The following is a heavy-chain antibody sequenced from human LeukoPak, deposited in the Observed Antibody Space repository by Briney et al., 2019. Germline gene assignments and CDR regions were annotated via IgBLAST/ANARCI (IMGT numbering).Heavy chain of an antibody. CDR3: AKESQLSYGGTFYIDY. J-gene: IGHJ4*02. Sequence: GRSLRLSCAASGFTFSSYGMHWVRQAPGKGLEWVAVISYDGSNKYYADSVKGRFTLSRDSSKSTLYLQMDSLRAEDTAIYYCAKESQLSYGGTFYIDYWGQGTLVTVSS. D-gene: IGHD1-26*01. CDR1: GFTFSSYG. CDR2: ISYDGSNK. V-gene: IGHV3-30*18.